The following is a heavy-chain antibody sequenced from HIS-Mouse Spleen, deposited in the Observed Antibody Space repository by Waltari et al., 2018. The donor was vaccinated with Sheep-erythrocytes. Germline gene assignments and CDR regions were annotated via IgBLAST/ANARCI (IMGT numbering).Heavy chain of an antibody. V-gene: IGHV4-39*07. J-gene: IGHJ4*02. CDR2: IYYGGCT. Sequence: QLQLQESGPGLVKPSETLSLTCTVSGGSISSSSYYWGWIRLPPGKGLEGIGSIYYGGCTNCNPSDKSRVTISVDTSKNQFSLKLSSVTAADTAVYYCARDEGTYYDFWSGYPPSYYFDYWGQGTLVTVSS. CDR1: GGSISSSSYY. D-gene: IGHD3-3*01. CDR3: ARDEGTYYDFWSGYPPSYYFDY.